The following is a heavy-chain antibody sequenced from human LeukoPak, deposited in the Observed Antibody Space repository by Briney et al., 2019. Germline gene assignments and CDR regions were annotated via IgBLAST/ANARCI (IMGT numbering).Heavy chain of an antibody. V-gene: IGHV1-18*01. D-gene: IGHD3-22*01. Sequence: ASVKVSCKASGYTFTSYGISWVRQAPGQGLEWMGWISANDGNTDYPQKLQGRVTMTTDTSTSTAYMELRSLRSDDTAVYYCARGNPNYYDSSGYFGGWGQGTLVTVSS. J-gene: IGHJ4*02. CDR3: ARGNPNYYDSSGYFGG. CDR1: GYTFTSYG. CDR2: ISANDGNT.